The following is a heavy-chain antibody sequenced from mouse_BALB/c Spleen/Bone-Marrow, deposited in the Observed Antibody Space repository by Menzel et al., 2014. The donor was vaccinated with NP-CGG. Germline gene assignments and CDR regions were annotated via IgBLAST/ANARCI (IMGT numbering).Heavy chain of an antibody. CDR2: INPSNGGT. D-gene: IGHD1-1*01. V-gene: IGHV1S81*02. Sequence: QVQLQQSGAELVKPGASVKLSCKASGYTFTSYYMHWVKQRPGQGLEWIGGINPSNGGTNFNEKFKSKATLTVDKSSSTAYMQLSSLTSEDSAVDYSPSDNYYYGSGYWCYDVWGAGTTVTVSP. J-gene: IGHJ1*01. CDR1: GYTFTSYY. CDR3: PSDNYYYGSGYWCYDV.